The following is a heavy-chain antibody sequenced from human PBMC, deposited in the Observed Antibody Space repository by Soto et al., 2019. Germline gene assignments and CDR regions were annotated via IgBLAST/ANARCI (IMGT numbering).Heavy chain of an antibody. CDR2: IIPIFGTA. D-gene: IGHD3-22*01. J-gene: IGHJ2*01. Sequence: QVQLVQSGAEVKKPGSSVKVSCKASGGTFSSYAISWVRQAPGQGLEWMGGIIPIFGTANYAQKFQGRVTISADESPSTAYMEVSRLRSEDTAVYYCASGVYYDSSCYPPYWYFDLWGRGTLVTVSS. CDR1: GGTFSSYA. V-gene: IGHV1-69*01. CDR3: ASGVYYDSSCYPPYWYFDL.